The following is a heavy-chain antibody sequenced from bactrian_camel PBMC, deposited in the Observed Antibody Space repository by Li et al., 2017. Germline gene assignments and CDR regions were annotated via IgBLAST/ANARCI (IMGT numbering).Heavy chain of an antibody. CDR3: AYGSTGQYGNNWRN. CDR1: GAARSIEC. CDR2: ISRDGTT. V-gene: IGHV3S55*01. D-gene: IGHD6*01. Sequence: HVQLVESGGGSALAGGSVRLSCAASGAARSIECMGWYRQAPGTECEVVSGISRDGTTYYADSVKGRFTISRDNAKNTLYLQMNSLETEDTAMYYCAYGSTGQYGNNWRNRGQGTQVTVS. J-gene: IGHJ4*01.